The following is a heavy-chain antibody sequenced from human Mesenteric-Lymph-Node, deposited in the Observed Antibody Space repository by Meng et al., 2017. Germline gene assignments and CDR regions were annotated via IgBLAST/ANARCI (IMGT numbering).Heavy chain of an antibody. J-gene: IGHJ6*02. D-gene: IGHD5-12*01. CDR1: GFTFSNAW. Sequence: GGSLRLSCAASGFTFSNAWMSWVRQAPGKGLEWVGRIKSKTDGGTTDYAAPVKGRFTISRDDSKNTLYLQMNSLKTEDTAMYYYTTDFHTVASQIYYYYYGMDVWGQGNMVNVSS. V-gene: IGHV3-15*01. CDR3: TTDFHTVASQIYYYYYGMDV. CDR2: IKSKTDGGTT.